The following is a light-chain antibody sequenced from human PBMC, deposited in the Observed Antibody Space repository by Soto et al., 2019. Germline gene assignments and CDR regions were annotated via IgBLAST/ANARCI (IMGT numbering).Light chain of an antibody. J-gene: IGKJ4*01. V-gene: IGKV1-17*01. CDR1: QGINND. CDR2: EAS. CDR3: LQHNDYPRT. Sequence: DIQMTQSPSSLSASVGDRVTITCRASQGINNDLAWYQQRPGKAPQRLIYEASSLQSGVPPRSSGSGYGTDFTLTISSLQPEDFATYYCLQHNDYPRTFGGGTKVEIE.